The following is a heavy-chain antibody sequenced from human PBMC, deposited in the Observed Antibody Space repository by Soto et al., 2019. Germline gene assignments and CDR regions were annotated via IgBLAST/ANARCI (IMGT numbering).Heavy chain of an antibody. CDR3: ARDTLPITNIVVVPAAQVWFDP. D-gene: IGHD2-2*01. J-gene: IGHJ5*02. CDR1: GYTFTGYY. Sequence: ASVKVSCKASGYTFTGYYMHWVRQAPGQGLEWMGWINPNSGGTNYAQKFQGWVTMTRDTSISTAYMELSRLRSDDTAVYYCARDTLPITNIVVVPAAQVWFDPWGQGTLVTVSS. V-gene: IGHV1-2*04. CDR2: INPNSGGT.